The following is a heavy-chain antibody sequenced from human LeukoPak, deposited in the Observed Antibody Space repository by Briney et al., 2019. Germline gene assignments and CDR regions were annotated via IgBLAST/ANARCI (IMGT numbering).Heavy chain of an antibody. D-gene: IGHD3-3*01. Sequence: ASVEVSYKASGYTFTDYYMHWVRQAPGQGLEWMGWINPNSGGTNYAQKFQGRVTMTRDTSISTAYMELSRLRSDDTAVYYCARLDFWSGDDYWGQGTLVTVSS. CDR1: GYTFTDYY. CDR3: ARLDFWSGDDY. J-gene: IGHJ4*02. V-gene: IGHV1-2*02. CDR2: INPNSGGT.